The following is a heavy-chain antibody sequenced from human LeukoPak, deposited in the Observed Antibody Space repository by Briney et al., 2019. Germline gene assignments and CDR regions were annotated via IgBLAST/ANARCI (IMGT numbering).Heavy chain of an antibody. J-gene: IGHJ5*02. CDR3: ARCWRVPAAIRFDP. CDR1: GGSISSSSYY. D-gene: IGHD2-2*01. Sequence: SETLSLTCTVSGGSISSSSYYWGWICQPPGKGLEWIGSIYYSGSTYYNPSLKSRVTISVDTSKNQFSLKLSSVTAADTAVYYCARCWRVPAAIRFDPWGQGTLVTVSS. CDR2: IYYSGST. V-gene: IGHV4-39*01.